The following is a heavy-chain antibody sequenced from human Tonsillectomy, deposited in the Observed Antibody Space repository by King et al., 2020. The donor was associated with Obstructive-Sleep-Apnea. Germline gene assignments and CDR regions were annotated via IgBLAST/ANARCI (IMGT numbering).Heavy chain of an antibody. J-gene: IGHJ3*02. CDR1: GFTFSSYG. D-gene: IGHD2-15*01. V-gene: IGHV3-30*02. CDR3: SRVEDIVVVVATKGVAFDI. CDR2: IGYDGSNK. Sequence: VQLVESGGGVVQPGRSLRLSCAASGFTFSSYGMHWVRQAPGKGLEWVAFIGYDGSNKYYADSVKGRLTISRDNSKNTLYLQMNSLRADDPAVYYCSRVEDIVVVVATKGVAFDIWGQGTMVTVSS.